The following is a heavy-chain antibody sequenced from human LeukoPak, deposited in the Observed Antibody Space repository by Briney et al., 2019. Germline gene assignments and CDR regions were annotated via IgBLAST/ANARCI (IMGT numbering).Heavy chain of an antibody. J-gene: IGHJ4*02. CDR1: GFTFSSYA. CDR3: AKDWAYGDYSDY. CDR2: ISGSGGST. V-gene: IGHV3-23*01. D-gene: IGHD4-17*01. Sequence: GGSLRLSCAASGFTFSSYAMSWVRQAPGKGLEWVSAISGSGGSTYYADSVKGRFTISRDNSRNTLYLQMNSLRAEDTAVYYCAKDWAYGDYSDYWGQGTLVTVSS.